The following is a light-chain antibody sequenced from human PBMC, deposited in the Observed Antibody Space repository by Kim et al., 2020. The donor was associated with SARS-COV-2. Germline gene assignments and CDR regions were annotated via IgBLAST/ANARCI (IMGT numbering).Light chain of an antibody. J-gene: IGKJ2*04. V-gene: IGKV3-15*01. Sequence: SVSPGERATLSCRASQSVSRSLAWYQQKPGQAPRLLISDASTRATGIPARFSGSGSGTEFTLTISSLQSEDFAIYYCQQYNNWPGSFGQGTKLEI. CDR3: QQYNNWPGS. CDR1: QSVSRS. CDR2: DAS.